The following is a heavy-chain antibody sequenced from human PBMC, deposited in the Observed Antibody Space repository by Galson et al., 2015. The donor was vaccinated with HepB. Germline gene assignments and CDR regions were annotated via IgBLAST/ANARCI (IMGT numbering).Heavy chain of an antibody. J-gene: IGHJ4*02. CDR3: ARRAVVVAATFDYYFDY. Sequence: QSGAEVKKPGESLKISCKGSGYSFTSYWIGWVRQMPGEGLEWMGIIYPDDSDTRYSPSFQGQVTISADKSISTAYLQWSSLKASDTAMYYCARRAVVVAATFDYYFDYWGQGTLVTVSS. V-gene: IGHV5-51*01. D-gene: IGHD2-15*01. CDR1: GYSFTSYW. CDR2: IYPDDSDT.